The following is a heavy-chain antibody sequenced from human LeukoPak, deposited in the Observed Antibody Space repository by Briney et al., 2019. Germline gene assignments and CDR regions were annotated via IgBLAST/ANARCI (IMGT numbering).Heavy chain of an antibody. D-gene: IGHD5-18*01. CDR2: IRYDGSNK. CDR1: GFTFSSYG. CDR3: AKEQDTAMAIDY. V-gene: IGHV3-30*02. Sequence: PGGSLRLSCAASGFTFSSYGMHWVRQAPGKGLEWLSFIRYDGSNKYYADSVKGRFTISRDNSKNTLYLQMNSLRAEDTAVYYCAKEQDTAMAIDYWGQGTMVTVSS. J-gene: IGHJ4*02.